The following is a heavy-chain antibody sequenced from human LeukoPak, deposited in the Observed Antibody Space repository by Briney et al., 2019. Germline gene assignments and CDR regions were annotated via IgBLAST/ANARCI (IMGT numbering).Heavy chain of an antibody. D-gene: IGHD3-10*01. CDR3: TTDLPTIPFDY. CDR2: IKSKTDGGTT. Sequence: GGSLRLSCAASGXTLSNAWMSWVRQAPGKGQEWVGRIKSKTDGGTTDSAAPVKGRFTISRDDSKNTLYLQMNSLKTEDTAVYYCTTDLPTIPFDYWGLGTLVTVSS. J-gene: IGHJ4*02. V-gene: IGHV3-15*01. CDR1: GXTLSNAW.